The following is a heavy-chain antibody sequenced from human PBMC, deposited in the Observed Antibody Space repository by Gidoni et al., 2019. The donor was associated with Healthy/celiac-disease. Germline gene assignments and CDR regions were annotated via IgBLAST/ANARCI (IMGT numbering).Heavy chain of an antibody. Sequence: VPLQESGPGLVKPSGTLSLPCAVSGGSISSSNWWSWVRQSPGKGLEWIGEIYHSGSTNYNPYLKSRVTISVDKSKNQFSLKLSSVTAADTAVYYGARGAEDLSRVVQEKRGSWFDPWGQGTLVTVSS. CDR1: GGSISSSNW. CDR2: IYHSGST. J-gene: IGHJ5*02. D-gene: IGHD2-2*01. V-gene: IGHV4-4*02. CDR3: ARGAEDLSRVVQEKRGSWFDP.